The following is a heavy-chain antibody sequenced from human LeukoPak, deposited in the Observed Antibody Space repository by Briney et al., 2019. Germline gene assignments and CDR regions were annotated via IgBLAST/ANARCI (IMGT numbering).Heavy chain of an antibody. Sequence: PSETLSLACTVSGGSISSSSYYWGWIRQPPGKGLEWIGSIYYSGSTYYNPSLKSRVTISVDTSKNQFSLKLSSVTAADTAVYYCARDRHRGYSSSWYLRYDNDAFDIWGQGTMVTVSS. V-gene: IGHV4-39*07. CDR1: GGSISSSSYY. D-gene: IGHD6-13*01. CDR3: ARDRHRGYSSSWYLRYDNDAFDI. J-gene: IGHJ3*02. CDR2: IYYSGST.